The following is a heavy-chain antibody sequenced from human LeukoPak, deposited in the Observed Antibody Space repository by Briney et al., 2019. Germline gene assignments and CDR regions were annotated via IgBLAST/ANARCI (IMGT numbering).Heavy chain of an antibody. V-gene: IGHV3-30*04. D-gene: IGHD1-26*01. CDR2: ISHHGSTT. CDR1: GFSLSNHA. CDR3: ARGVGKWKLLPLDL. J-gene: IGHJ5*02. Sequence: GGSLRLSCAASGFSLSNHAVHWVRQAPGKGLEWVTIISHHGSTTHYADSVQGRFTISRDNSKNTVFLQMSRLRRDDTAVYYCARGVGKWKLLPLDLWGRGALVTVSS.